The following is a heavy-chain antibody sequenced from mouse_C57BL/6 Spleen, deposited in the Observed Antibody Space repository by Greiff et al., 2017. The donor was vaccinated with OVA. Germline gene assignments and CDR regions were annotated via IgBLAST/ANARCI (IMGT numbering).Heavy chain of an antibody. J-gene: IGHJ1*03. CDR3: ARLRSPYWYFDV. V-gene: IGHV5-12*01. CDR2: ISNGGGST. CDR1: GFTFSDYY. Sequence: EVKLVESGGGLVQPGGSLKLSCAASGFTFSDYYMYWVRQTPEKRLEWVAYISNGGGSTYYPDTVKGRFTISRDNAKNTLYLQMSRLKSEDTAMYYCARLRSPYWYFDVWGTGTTVTVSS. D-gene: IGHD1-1*01.